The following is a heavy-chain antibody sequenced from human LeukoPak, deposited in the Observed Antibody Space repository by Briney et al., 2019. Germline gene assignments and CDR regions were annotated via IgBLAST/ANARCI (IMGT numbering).Heavy chain of an antibody. CDR2: ISSNGGST. D-gene: IGHD5-24*01. J-gene: IGHJ4*02. Sequence: PGGSLRLSCAASGFTFSSYGMSWARQAPGKGLEYVSGISSNGGSTYYANSVKGRFTMSRDNSKNTLYLQMGSLRAEDMAVYYCARWGSDGLDYWGQGTLVTVSS. CDR3: ARWGSDGLDY. V-gene: IGHV3-64*01. CDR1: GFTFSSYG.